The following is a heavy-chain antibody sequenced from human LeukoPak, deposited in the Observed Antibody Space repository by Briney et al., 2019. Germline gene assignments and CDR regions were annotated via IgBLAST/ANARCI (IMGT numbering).Heavy chain of an antibody. CDR1: GFIFSSYG. Sequence: PRRSLRLSCAVSGFIFSSYGMSWVRQAPGKGLEWVSVSGSGGSTYYADSVKGRFTISRDNSKNTLYLQMNSLRAEDTAVYYCAKGDYSGSYYFDYWGQGTLVTVS. CDR3: AKGDYSGSYYFDY. D-gene: IGHD1-26*01. CDR2: SGSGGST. V-gene: IGHV3-23*01. J-gene: IGHJ4*02.